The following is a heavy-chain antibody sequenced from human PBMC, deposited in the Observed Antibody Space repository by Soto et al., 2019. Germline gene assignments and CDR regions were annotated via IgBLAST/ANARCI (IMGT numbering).Heavy chain of an antibody. CDR2: IYYSGST. Sequence: TETLSLTGTGSGGYISSSSYYWGWIRQPPGKGLEWIGTIYYSGSTYYNPSLKSRVTISVDTSKNQFSLKLSSVTAADTAVYYCARHSGYGPQIDYWGQGTLVTVSS. D-gene: IGHD5-12*01. CDR3: ARHSGYGPQIDY. J-gene: IGHJ4*02. CDR1: GGYISSSSYY. V-gene: IGHV4-39*01.